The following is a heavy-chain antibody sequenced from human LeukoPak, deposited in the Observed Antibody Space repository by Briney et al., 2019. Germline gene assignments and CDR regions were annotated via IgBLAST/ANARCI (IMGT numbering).Heavy chain of an antibody. CDR3: ARVEEGYGSGRRENYFYYYMDV. Sequence: PSETLSLTCTVSGGSISSYYWSWIRQPPGKGLEWIGYIYYSGSTNYNPSLKSRVIISVDTSKNQFSLKLSSVTAADTAVYYCARVEEGYGSGRRENYFYYYMDVWGKGTTVTISS. CDR2: IYYSGST. D-gene: IGHD3-10*01. CDR1: GGSISSYY. J-gene: IGHJ6*03. V-gene: IGHV4-59*01.